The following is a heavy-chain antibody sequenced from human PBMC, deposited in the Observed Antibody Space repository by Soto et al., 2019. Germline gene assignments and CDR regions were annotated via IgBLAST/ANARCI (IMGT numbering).Heavy chain of an antibody. CDR2: ISDTSSSK. Sequence: EVQLVESGGGLVKKGESLRLSCAASGFTFSSYSMNWVRQNPGKGLEWVSSISDTSSSKYYADSIKGRFTISRDNAKKSLVRQMNSLRVEATAVYFCARERGSCYYFDFWDQGTLVTVSS. D-gene: IGHD6-19*01. CDR1: GFTFSSYS. J-gene: IGHJ4*02. V-gene: IGHV3-21*01. CDR3: ARERGSCYYFDF.